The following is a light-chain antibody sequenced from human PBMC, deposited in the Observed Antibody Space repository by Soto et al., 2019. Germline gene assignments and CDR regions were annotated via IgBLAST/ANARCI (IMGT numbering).Light chain of an antibody. V-gene: IGLV2-14*01. CDR3: SSYTSGSTPVV. J-gene: IGLJ1*01. CDR1: SSDVGNYIY. CDR2: EVS. Sequence: QSAPTQPASVSGSPGQSITISCTGTSSDVGNYIYVSWYQQHPGKAPKLMIYEVSNRPSGVSNRFSGSKSGNTASLTISGLQAEDEADYYCSSYTSGSTPVVFGTGTKLTVL.